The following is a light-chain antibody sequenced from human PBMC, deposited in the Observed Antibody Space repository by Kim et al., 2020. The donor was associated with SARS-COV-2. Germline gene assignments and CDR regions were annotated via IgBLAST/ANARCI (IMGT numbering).Light chain of an antibody. CDR2: EDN. CDR3: QSYDSSNWV. Sequence: GKTVTISCTRSSGSIASNYVQWYQQRPGSSPTTVIYEDNQRPSGVPDRFSGSFDSSSNSASLTISGLKTEVEADYYCQSYDSSNWVFGGGTKLTVL. J-gene: IGLJ3*02. V-gene: IGLV6-57*01. CDR1: SGSIASNY.